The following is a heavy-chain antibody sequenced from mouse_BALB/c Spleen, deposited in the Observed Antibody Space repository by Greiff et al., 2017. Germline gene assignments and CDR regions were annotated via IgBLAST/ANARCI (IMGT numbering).Heavy chain of an antibody. J-gene: IGHJ2*01. D-gene: IGHD1-1*01. CDR3: ASHTTVVARGFDY. Sequence: EVQLQQSGPGLVKPSQSLSLTCTVTGYSITSDYAWNWIRQFPGNKLEWMGYISYSGSTSYNPSLKSRISITRDTSKNQFFLQLNSVTTEDTATYYCASHTTVVARGFDYWGQGTTLTVSS. CDR1: GYSITSDYA. CDR2: ISYSGST. V-gene: IGHV3-2*02.